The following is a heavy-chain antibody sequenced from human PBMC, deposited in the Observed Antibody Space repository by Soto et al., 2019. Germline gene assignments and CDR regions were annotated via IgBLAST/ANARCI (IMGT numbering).Heavy chain of an antibody. CDR1: GYTFTGYY. Sequence: GASVKVSCKASGYTFTGYYMHWVRQAPGQGLEWMGWINPNSGGTNYAQKFQGRVTITRDTSASTAYMELSSLRAEDTAVYYCAKDTHLYASSGYYVFDLWGQGTRVTVSS. V-gene: IGHV1-2*02. D-gene: IGHD3-22*01. CDR2: INPNSGGT. CDR3: AKDTHLYASSGYYVFDL. J-gene: IGHJ4*02.